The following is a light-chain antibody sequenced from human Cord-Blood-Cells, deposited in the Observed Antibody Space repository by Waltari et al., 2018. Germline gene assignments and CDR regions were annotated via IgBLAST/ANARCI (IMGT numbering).Light chain of an antibody. V-gene: IGLV1-40*01. CDR2: GKS. Sequence: QSVLTQPPSVSGAPGQRVTISCTGSSSNIGAGYDVHWYQQLPGTAPKLLIYGKSTRPRGVPDRFSGSKAGTSASLAITGLQAEDEADYYCQSYDSSLSGWVFGGGTKLTVL. CDR3: QSYDSSLSGWV. J-gene: IGLJ3*02. CDR1: SSNIGAGYD.